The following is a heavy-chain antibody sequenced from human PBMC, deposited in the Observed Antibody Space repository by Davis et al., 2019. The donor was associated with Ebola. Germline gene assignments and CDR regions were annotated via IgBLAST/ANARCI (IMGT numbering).Heavy chain of an antibody. CDR1: GTSIRASH. Sequence: MPSETLSLTCTVSGTSIRASHWSWIRQPPGKGLEWIGSMSFGESTDYNPSLKSRVTMSVDTSKSQFSLKLSAVTAADTAVYYCARTDRFCSGGSCYSGDDFDYWGQGILVTVSS. CDR2: MSFGEST. J-gene: IGHJ4*02. D-gene: IGHD2-15*01. V-gene: IGHV4-59*01. CDR3: ARTDRFCSGGSCYSGDDFDY.